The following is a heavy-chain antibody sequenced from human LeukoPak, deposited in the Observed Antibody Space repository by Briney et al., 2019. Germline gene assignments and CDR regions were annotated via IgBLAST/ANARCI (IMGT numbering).Heavy chain of an antibody. CDR2: ISAYNGNT. J-gene: IGHJ6*02. CDR3: ARGRYDILTGYYYYYYYGMDV. CDR1: GYTFTSYG. D-gene: IGHD3-9*01. Sequence: ASVKVSCKASGYTFTSYGISWVRQAPGQGPEWMGWISAYNGNTNYAQKLQGRVTMTTDTSTSTAYMELRSLRSDDTAVYYCARGRYDILTGYYYYYYYGMDVWGQGTTVTVSS. V-gene: IGHV1-18*01.